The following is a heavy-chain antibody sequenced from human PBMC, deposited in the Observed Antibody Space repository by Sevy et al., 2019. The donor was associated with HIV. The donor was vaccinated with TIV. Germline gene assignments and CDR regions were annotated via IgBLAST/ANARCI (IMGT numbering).Heavy chain of an antibody. D-gene: IGHD3-3*01. V-gene: IGHV3-9*01. CDR3: AKDKKWNTIFGVAHGMDV. Sequence: GGFLRLSCAASGFTFDDYAMHWVRQAPGKGLEWVSGISWNSGSIGYADSVKGRFTISRDNAKNSLYLQMNSLRAEDTALYYCAKDKKWNTIFGVAHGMDVWGQGTTVTVSS. J-gene: IGHJ6*02. CDR2: ISWNSGSI. CDR1: GFTFDDYA.